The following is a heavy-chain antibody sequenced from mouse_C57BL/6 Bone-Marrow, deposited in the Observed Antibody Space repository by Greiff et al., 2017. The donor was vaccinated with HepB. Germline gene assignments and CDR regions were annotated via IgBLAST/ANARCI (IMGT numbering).Heavy chain of an antibody. Sequence: QVHVKQSGAELVRPGTSVKVSCKASGYAFTNYLIEWVKQRPGQGLEWIGVINPGSGGTNYNEKFKGKATLTADKSSSTAYMQLSSLTSEDSAVYFCARGGYYGSSSYYFDYWGQGTTLTVSS. D-gene: IGHD1-1*01. CDR3: ARGGYYGSSSYYFDY. CDR2: INPGSGGT. V-gene: IGHV1-54*01. CDR1: GYAFTNYL. J-gene: IGHJ2*01.